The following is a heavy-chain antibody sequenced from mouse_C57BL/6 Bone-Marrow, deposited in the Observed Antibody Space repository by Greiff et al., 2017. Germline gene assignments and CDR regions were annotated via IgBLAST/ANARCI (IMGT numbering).Heavy chain of an antibody. D-gene: IGHD1-1*02. CDR3: AIGGSFDY. CDR1: GYTFTSYW. V-gene: IGHV1-74*01. J-gene: IGHJ2*01. CDR2: IHPSDSDT. Sequence: QVQLQQPGAELVKPGASVKVSCKASGYTFTSYWMHWVKQRPGQGLEWIGRIHPSDSDTNYNQKFKGKATLTVDQSSSTAYMPLRILTSEDSAVYYCAIGGSFDYWGQGTTLTVSS.